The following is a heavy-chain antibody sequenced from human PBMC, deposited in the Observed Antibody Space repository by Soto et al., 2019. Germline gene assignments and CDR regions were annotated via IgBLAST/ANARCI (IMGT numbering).Heavy chain of an antibody. V-gene: IGHV1-18*04. CDR2: ISGDNGKT. CDR1: GYTFTSYS. Sequence: QVQLVQSGAEVKKPGASVKVSCQASGYTFTSYSICWVRQAPGQGLEWMGWISGDNGKTKYAQKLQGSVTMTTDTTTSTAYVELRGLNSDDAAVYYCARRDNVPVYAYYAMDFWGQGTTVTVSS. CDR3: ARRDNVPVYAYYAMDF. D-gene: IGHD2-8*01. J-gene: IGHJ6*02.